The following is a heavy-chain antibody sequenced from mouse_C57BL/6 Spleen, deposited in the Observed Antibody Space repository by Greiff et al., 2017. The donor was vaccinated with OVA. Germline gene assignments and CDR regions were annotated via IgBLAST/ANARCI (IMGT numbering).Heavy chain of an antibody. D-gene: IGHD1-1*01. V-gene: IGHV1-55*01. CDR2: IYPGSGST. J-gene: IGHJ1*03. CDR1: GYTFTSYW. CDR3: ARRLRWYFGV. Sequence: QVQLQQPGAELVKPGASVKMSCKASGYTFTSYWITWVKQRPGQGLEWIGDIYPGSGSTNYNEKFKSKATLTVDTSSSTAYMQLRSLTSEDSAVYYCARRLRWYFGVWGTGTTVTVSS.